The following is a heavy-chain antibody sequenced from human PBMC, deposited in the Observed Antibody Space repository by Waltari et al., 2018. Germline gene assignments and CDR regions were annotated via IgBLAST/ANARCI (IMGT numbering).Heavy chain of an antibody. CDR2: ISGSGGST. Sequence: EVQLLESGGGLVQPGGSLRLSCAASGFTFSSYAMSWVRQAPGKGLEWVSAISGSGGSTYYADSVKGRFTISRDNSKNTLYLQINSLRAEDTAVYYCAKGGEYYDSSGYLDYWGQGTLVTVSS. CDR1: GFTFSSYA. J-gene: IGHJ4*02. CDR3: AKGGEYYDSSGYLDY. D-gene: IGHD3-22*01. V-gene: IGHV3-23*01.